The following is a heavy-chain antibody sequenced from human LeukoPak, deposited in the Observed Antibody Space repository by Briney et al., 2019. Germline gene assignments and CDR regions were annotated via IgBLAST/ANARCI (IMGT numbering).Heavy chain of an antibody. J-gene: IGHJ4*02. CDR3: AREDEGSGLALDY. D-gene: IGHD3-10*01. V-gene: IGHV3-74*01. CDR1: GFIFSSYW. Sequence: GGSLRLSCAASGFIFSSYWMHWVRQAPGKGLVWVSRISSDGRSTAYADSVKGRFTISRDNSKNTLYLQMNSLRAEDTAVYYCAREDEGSGLALDYWGQGSLVTVSS. CDR2: ISSDGRST.